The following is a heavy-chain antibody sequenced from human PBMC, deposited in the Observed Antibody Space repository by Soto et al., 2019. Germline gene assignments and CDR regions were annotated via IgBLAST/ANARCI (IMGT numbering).Heavy chain of an antibody. Sequence: PSETLSLTCTVSGGSISSYYWSWIRQPPGKGLEWIGYIYYSGSTNYNPSLKSRVTISVDTSKNQFSLKLSTVTAADTAVYYCARVGSPELELDYWGQGTLVTVSS. CDR1: GGSISSYY. CDR2: IYYSGST. D-gene: IGHD1-7*01. J-gene: IGHJ4*02. CDR3: ARVGSPELELDY. V-gene: IGHV4-59*01.